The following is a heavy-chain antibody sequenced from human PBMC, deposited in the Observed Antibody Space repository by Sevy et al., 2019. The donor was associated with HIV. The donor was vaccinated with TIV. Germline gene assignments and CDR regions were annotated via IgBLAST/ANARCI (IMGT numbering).Heavy chain of an antibody. J-gene: IGHJ6*02. D-gene: IGHD3-16*01. CDR2: ISGSGDTI. Sequence: GGSLRLSCAASRFILSDYYMSWIRQAPGKGLEWISYISGSGDTIYYADSVKGRFTISRDNTKNSLYLQMNSLRAEDTAVYYCARDHVKDGDLGDYYHFAMDVWGQGTTVTVSS. V-gene: IGHV3-11*01. CDR3: ARDHVKDGDLGDYYHFAMDV. CDR1: RFILSDYY.